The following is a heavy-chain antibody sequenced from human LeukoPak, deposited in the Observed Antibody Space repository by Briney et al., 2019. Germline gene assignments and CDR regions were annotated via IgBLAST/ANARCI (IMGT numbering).Heavy chain of an antibody. Sequence: SETLSLTCAVYGGSFSGYYWSWIRQSPGRGLEWIGEINHSGDTNYNPSLKSHFNISVDTSNNQFSLKLTSLSAADTAVYYCARGRIGAAGRGFLFYCYYMDVWGKGTTVIVSS. V-gene: IGHV4-34*01. D-gene: IGHD6-13*01. J-gene: IGHJ6*03. CDR3: ARGRIGAAGRGFLFYCYYMDV. CDR2: INHSGDT. CDR1: GGSFSGYY.